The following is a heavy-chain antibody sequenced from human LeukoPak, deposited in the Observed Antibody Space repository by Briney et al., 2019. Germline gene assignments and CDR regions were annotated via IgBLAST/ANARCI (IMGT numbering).Heavy chain of an antibody. V-gene: IGHV3-33*01. J-gene: IGHJ3*02. CDR2: IWYDGSNK. Sequence: GRSLRLSCAASGFTFSSYGMHWVRQAPGKGLEWVAVIWYDGSNKYYADSVKGRFTISRDNSKNTLYLQMNSLRAEDTAVYYCARGGNGVVVPAAPDAFDIWGQGTMVTVSP. CDR1: GFTFSSYG. D-gene: IGHD2-2*01. CDR3: ARGGNGVVVPAAPDAFDI.